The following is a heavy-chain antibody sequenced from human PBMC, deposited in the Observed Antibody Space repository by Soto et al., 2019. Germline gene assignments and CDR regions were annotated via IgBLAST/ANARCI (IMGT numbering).Heavy chain of an antibody. CDR3: PRDRYVLVTAVVTPCYYYGRDV. D-gene: IGHD2-21*02. V-gene: IGHV1-69*13. Sequence: SSVKPSCKASGGTFSSYAISWVRQAPGQGLEWMGGIIPIFGTANYAQKFQGRATITADESTSTAYMELSSLRSGDTAVYYCPRDRYVLVTAVVTPCYYYGRDVWGKWATVT. J-gene: IGHJ6*04. CDR1: GGTFSSYA. CDR2: IIPIFGTA.